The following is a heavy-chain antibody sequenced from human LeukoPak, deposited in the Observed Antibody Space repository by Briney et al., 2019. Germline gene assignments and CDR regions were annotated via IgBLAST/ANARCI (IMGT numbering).Heavy chain of an antibody. CDR3: ARDEPRGSGSYHSYYYYGMDV. D-gene: IGHD3-10*01. V-gene: IGHV1-69*06. CDR2: IIPIFGTA. Sequence: GSSVKVSCKASGGTFSRYAISWVRQAPGQGLEWMGGIIPIFGTANYAQKFQGRVTITADKSTSTAYMELSSLRSEETAVYYCARDEPRGSGSYHSYYYYGMDVWGKGTTVTVSS. CDR1: GGTFSRYA. J-gene: IGHJ6*04.